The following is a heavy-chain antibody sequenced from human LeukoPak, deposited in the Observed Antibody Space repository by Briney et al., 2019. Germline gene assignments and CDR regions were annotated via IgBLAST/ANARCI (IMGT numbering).Heavy chain of an antibody. J-gene: IGHJ5*02. Sequence: GGSLRLSCAASGFTFSSYWMHWVRQAPGKGLVWVSRINSDGSSTSYADSVKGRFTISRDNAKNTLYLQMNSLRAEDTAVYYYARDPMIYGDYGWFDPWGQGTLVTVSS. CDR3: ARDPMIYGDYGWFDP. D-gene: IGHD4-17*01. V-gene: IGHV3-74*01. CDR2: INSDGSST. CDR1: GFTFSSYW.